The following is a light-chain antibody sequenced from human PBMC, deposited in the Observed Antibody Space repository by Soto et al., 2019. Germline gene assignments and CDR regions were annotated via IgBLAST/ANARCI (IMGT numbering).Light chain of an antibody. J-gene: IGLJ2*01. CDR3: CSYAGSFVV. Sequence: QSALTQPRSVSGSPGQSVTISCTGTSSDVGGYKYVSWYQQHPGKAPKLMIYDVSKRPSGVPDRFSGSKSGNTASLTISGLQAGDVADSHCCSYAGSFVVFGGGTKLTVL. CDR2: DVS. V-gene: IGLV2-11*01. CDR1: SSDVGGYKY.